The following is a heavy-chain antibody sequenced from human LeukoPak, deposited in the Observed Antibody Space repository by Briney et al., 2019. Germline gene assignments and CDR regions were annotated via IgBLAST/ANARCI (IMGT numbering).Heavy chain of an antibody. CDR2: ISSGSSTI. CDR1: GFAFSGYS. Sequence: GGSLRLSCAASGFAFSGYSMNWVRQAPGKGLEWLSYISSGSSTIYYADSVKGRFTISRDNAKNPLYLQMNSLRAEDTAVYYCARSRTGNYFDYWGQGTLVTVSS. J-gene: IGHJ4*02. CDR3: ARSRTGNYFDY. V-gene: IGHV3-48*01. D-gene: IGHD2-8*02.